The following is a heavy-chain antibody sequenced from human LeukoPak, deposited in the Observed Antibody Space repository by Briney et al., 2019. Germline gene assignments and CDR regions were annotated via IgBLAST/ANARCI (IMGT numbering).Heavy chain of an antibody. Sequence: GGSRRLSCVTSGFTFSHYAMHWVRQAPGKGLEWVAVIWNDGSDKYYGDSVKGRFTISRDNAKKTVYLQMNSLRVEETAVYYCAKDAQRGFDHSNSLESWGQGALVTVSS. CDR1: GFTFSHYA. V-gene: IGHV3-33*06. CDR3: AKDAQRGFDHSNSLES. J-gene: IGHJ4*02. CDR2: IWNDGSDK. D-gene: IGHD4-11*01.